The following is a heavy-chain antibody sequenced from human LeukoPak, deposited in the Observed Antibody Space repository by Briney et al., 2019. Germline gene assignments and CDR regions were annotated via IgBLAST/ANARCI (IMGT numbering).Heavy chain of an antibody. CDR1: GFTFSTYS. J-gene: IGHJ4*02. CDR2: ITSSSSTI. CDR3: ARESLQCNGDTCYSSYYFDY. V-gene: IGHV3-48*02. Sequence: TGGSLRLSCAASGFTFSTYSMNWVRQAPGKGLEWVSHITSSSSTIYYADSVKGRFTISRDNAKSSLYLQMNSLRDEDTAVYYCARESLQCNGDTCYSSYYFDYWGQGTLVTVSS. D-gene: IGHD2-15*01.